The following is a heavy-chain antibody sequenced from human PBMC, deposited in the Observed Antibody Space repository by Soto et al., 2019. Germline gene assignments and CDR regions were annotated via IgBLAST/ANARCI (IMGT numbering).Heavy chain of an antibody. CDR2: IYHSGST. CDR3: ARYKRFLEWLPAVDGMDV. Sequence: SETLSLTCAVSGYSISSGYYWGWIRQPPGKGLEWIGSIYHSGSTYYNPSLKSRVTISVDTSKNQFSRKLSSVTATDRAVYYCARYKRFLEWLPAVDGMDVWGQGTTVTVSS. CDR1: GYSISSGYY. V-gene: IGHV4-38-2*01. D-gene: IGHD3-3*01. J-gene: IGHJ6*02.